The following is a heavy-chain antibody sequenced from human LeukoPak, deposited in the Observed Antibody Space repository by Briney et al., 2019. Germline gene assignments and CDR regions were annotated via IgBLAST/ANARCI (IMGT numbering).Heavy chain of an antibody. V-gene: IGHV4-39*01. CDR1: GCSISSSISY. CDR2: IYYSGST. CDR3: ARRIVGVIDAFDY. Sequence: PSETLSLTCTVSGCSISSSISYWSWIRQPPGKGLEWIATIYYSGSTYYSPSLKSRCTISVDTSKNQFFLKGTSMTAADTAVYYCARRIVGVIDAFDYWGQGALVTVSS. J-gene: IGHJ4*02. D-gene: IGHD1-26*01.